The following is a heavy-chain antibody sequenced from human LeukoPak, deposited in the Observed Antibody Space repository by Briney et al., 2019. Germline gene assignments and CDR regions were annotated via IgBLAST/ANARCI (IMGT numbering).Heavy chain of an antibody. J-gene: IGHJ4*02. V-gene: IGHV1-2*02. D-gene: IGHD5-18*01. CDR1: GYTFTGYY. CDR3: ARIVASRIQLWPT. Sequence: GASVKVSCKASGYTFTGYYMHWVRQAPGQGLEWMGWINPNSGGTNYAQKFQGRVTMTRDTSISTAYMELSRLRSDDTAVYYCARIVASRIQLWPTWGQGTLVTVSS. CDR2: INPNSGGT.